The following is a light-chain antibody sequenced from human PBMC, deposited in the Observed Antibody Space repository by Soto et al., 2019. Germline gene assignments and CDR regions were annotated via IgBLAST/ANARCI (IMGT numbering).Light chain of an antibody. CDR1: SSDVGGYNY. V-gene: IGLV2-14*01. CDR3: SSYTSRSTLV. CDR2: EVS. Sequence: QSVLTQPASVSGSPGQSITISCTGTSSDVGGYNYVSWYQQHPGKAPKLMIYEVSNRPSGVSNHFSGSKSANTASLTISGLQAEDEADYYCSSYTSRSTLVFGTGTKLTVL. J-gene: IGLJ1*01.